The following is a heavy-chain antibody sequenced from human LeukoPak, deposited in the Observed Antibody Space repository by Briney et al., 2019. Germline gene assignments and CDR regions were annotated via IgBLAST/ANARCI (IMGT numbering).Heavy chain of an antibody. V-gene: IGHV3-23*01. Sequence: GGSLRLSCAVSGFTFTNFAMMWVRQAPGKGLQWVSSITGDGATYYADSVRGRFMLSRDTSKNTLYLQMNRLTAEDTALYYYAKGAAAGLVDWFDPWGQGTLVTVSS. CDR2: ITGDGAT. D-gene: IGHD6-25*01. CDR1: GFTFTNFA. J-gene: IGHJ5*02. CDR3: AKGAAAGLVDWFDP.